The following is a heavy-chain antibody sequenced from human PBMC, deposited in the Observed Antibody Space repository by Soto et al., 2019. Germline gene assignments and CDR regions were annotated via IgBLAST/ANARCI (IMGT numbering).Heavy chain of an antibody. D-gene: IGHD3-10*01. CDR2: ISYDGSNK. V-gene: IGHV3-30*18. CDR3: AKHMGSGLFIDAFDI. Sequence: QPGGSLRLSCAASGFTFSSYGMHWVRQAPGKGLEWVAVISYDGSNKYYADSVKGRFTISRDNSKNTLYLQMNSLRAEDTAVYYCAKHMGSGLFIDAFDIWGQGTMVTVSS. CDR1: GFTFSSYG. J-gene: IGHJ3*02.